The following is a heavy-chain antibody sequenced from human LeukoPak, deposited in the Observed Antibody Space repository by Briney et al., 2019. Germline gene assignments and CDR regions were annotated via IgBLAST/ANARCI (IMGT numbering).Heavy chain of an antibody. V-gene: IGHV3-21*01. J-gene: IGHJ4*02. D-gene: IGHD6-19*01. CDR2: ISSSSSYI. CDR1: GFTFSSYS. Sequence: GGSLRLSCAASGFTFSSYSMNWARQAPGKGLEWVSSISSSSSYIYYADSVKGRFTISRDNAKNSLYLQMNSLRAEDTAVYYCARDIAVAGPDYWGQGTLVTVSS. CDR3: ARDIAVAGPDY.